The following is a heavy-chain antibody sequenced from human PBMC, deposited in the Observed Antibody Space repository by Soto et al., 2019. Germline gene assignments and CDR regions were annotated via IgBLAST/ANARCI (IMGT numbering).Heavy chain of an antibody. V-gene: IGHV3-23*01. CDR1: GFTFSSYA. CDR3: AKDAYYDLSTGTGYYYYGLDV. Sequence: LRLSCAASGFTFSSYAMTWLRQAPGKGLEWVSVISATGDTIYYADSVEGRFTISRDNSNSTLSLRMDSLTADDTAVYFCAKDAYYDLSTGTGYYYYGLDVWGQGTTVTVSS. J-gene: IGHJ6*02. CDR2: ISATGDTI. D-gene: IGHD3-9*01.